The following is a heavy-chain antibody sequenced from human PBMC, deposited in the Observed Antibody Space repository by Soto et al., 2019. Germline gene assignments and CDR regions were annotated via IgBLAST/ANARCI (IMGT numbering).Heavy chain of an antibody. D-gene: IGHD4-17*01. V-gene: IGHV4-34*01. CDR2: IYHSGST. CDR1: GGSFSGYY. J-gene: IGHJ6*02. CDR3: ARGGTTVTPHYYYYGMDV. Sequence: PSETLSLTCAVYGGSFSGYYWSWIRQPPGKGLEWIGEIYHSGSTNYNPSLKSRVTISVDTSKNQFSLKLSSVTAADTAVYYCARGGTTVTPHYYYYGMDVWGQGTTVTVSS.